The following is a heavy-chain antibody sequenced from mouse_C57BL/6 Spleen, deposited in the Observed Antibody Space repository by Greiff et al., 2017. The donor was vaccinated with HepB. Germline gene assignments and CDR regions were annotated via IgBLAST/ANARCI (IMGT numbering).Heavy chain of an antibody. D-gene: IGHD3-3*01. V-gene: IGHV1-82*01. CDR1: GYAFSSSW. CDR2: IYPGDGDT. J-gene: IGHJ2*01. CDR3: AGAGFDD. Sequence: VKLMESGPELVKPGASVKISCKASGYAFSSSWMNWVKQRPGKGLEWIGRIYPGDGDTNYNGKFKGKATLTADKSSSTAYMQLSSLTAEDSAVYFCAGAGFDDWGQGTTLTVSS.